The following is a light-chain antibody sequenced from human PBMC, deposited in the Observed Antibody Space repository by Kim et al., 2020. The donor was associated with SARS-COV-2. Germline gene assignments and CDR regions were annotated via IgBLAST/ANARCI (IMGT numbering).Light chain of an antibody. CDR3: YSSSAAGEPL. V-gene: IGLV3-27*01. CDR1: VLEKKY. J-gene: IGLJ2*01. CDR2: KDT. Sequence: VSPALTARITCTGDVLEKKYARWHQQKPGPATVLVIYKDTERPSGIPERFSGSSSGTTVTLTISGAQVGDEGDYYCYSSSAAGEPLLGGGTQLTVL.